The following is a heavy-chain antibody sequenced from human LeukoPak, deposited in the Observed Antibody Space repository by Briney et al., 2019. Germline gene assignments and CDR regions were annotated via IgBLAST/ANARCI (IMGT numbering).Heavy chain of an antibody. CDR1: GYTFTSYG. V-gene: IGHV1-18*01. Sequence: GASVKVSCKASGYTFTSYGISWVRQAPGQGLEWMGWISAYNGNTNYAQKLQGRVTMTTDTSTSTAYMELRSLRSDDTAVYYCTSNYDRYYYYYGMDVWGQGTTVTVSS. CDR2: ISAYNGNT. D-gene: IGHD4-11*01. J-gene: IGHJ6*02. CDR3: TSNYDRYYYYYGMDV.